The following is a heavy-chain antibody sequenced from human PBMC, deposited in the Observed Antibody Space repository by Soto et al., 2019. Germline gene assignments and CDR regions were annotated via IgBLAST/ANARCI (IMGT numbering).Heavy chain of an antibody. CDR1: GGSFSGYY. J-gene: IGHJ6*02. CDR3: ARVTLLDYYYGMDV. CDR2: INHSGST. V-gene: IGHV4-34*01. Sequence: SETLSLTCAAYGGSFSGYYWSWIRQPPGKGLEWIGEINHSGSTNYNPSLKSRVTISVDTSKNQFSLKLSSVTAADTAVYYCARVTLLDYYYGMDVWGQGTTVTVSS. D-gene: IGHD3-3*01.